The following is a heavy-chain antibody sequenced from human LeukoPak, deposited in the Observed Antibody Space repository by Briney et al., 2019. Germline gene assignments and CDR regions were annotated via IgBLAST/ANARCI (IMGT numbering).Heavy chain of an antibody. CDR1: GGSISSYN. D-gene: IGHD6-19*01. CDR2: IYISGST. J-gene: IGHJ3*02. CDR3: ARETTYSSGWYEGFAFDI. Sequence: SETLSLTCTVSGGSISSYNWNWIRQPAGKGLEWIGRIYISGSTNYNPSLKSRVTMSVDTSKNQFSLKLSSVTAADTAVYYCARETTYSSGWYEGFAFDIWGQGTMVTVSS. V-gene: IGHV4-4*07.